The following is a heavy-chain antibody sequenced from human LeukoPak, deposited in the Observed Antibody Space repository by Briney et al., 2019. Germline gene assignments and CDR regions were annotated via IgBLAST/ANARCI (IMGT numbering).Heavy chain of an antibody. CDR2: ISRDSGRI. CDR1: GFTFDDYT. V-gene: IGHV3-9*01. D-gene: IGHD2-21*01. CDR3: AKTLWKSYYYYGMDV. J-gene: IGHJ6*02. Sequence: GGSLRLSCAPSGFTFDDYTMHWVRQAPGKGLEWVSGISRDSGRIGYADSVEGRFTISRDNAESSLHLQMNSLRPEDTALYYCAKTLWKSYYYYGMDVWGQGTTVTVSS.